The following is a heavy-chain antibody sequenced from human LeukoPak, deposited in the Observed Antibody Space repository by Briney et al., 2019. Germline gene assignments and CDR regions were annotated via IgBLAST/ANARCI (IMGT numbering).Heavy chain of an antibody. V-gene: IGHV4-59*01. CDR2: IYYSGST. J-gene: IGHJ4*02. Sequence: PSETLSLTCTVSGGSISSYYWSWIRQPPGKGLEWIGYIYYSGSTNYNPSLKSRVTISVDTSKNQFSLKLSSVTAADTAVYYCARVNSGYSSSWYPTLRFDCWGQGTLVTVSS. CDR3: ARVNSGYSSSWYPTLRFDC. CDR1: GGSISSYY. D-gene: IGHD6-13*01.